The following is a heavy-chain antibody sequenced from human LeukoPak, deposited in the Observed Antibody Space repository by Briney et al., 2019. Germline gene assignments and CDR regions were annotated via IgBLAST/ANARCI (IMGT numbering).Heavy chain of an antibody. Sequence: GGSLRLSCAASGFTFSSYWMSWVRQAPGKGLVWVSRINSDGSITSYADSVKGRFTISRDNAMNTLYLQMNSLRAEDTAVYYCARAESSGSVRWGQGTLVTVSS. CDR1: GFTFSSYW. D-gene: IGHD3-10*01. J-gene: IGHJ4*02. CDR3: ARAESSGSVR. CDR2: INSDGSIT. V-gene: IGHV3-74*01.